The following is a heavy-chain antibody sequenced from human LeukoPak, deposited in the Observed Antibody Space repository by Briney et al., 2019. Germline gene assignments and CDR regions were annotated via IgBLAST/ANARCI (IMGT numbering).Heavy chain of an antibody. CDR2: TYYRSKWYN. CDR1: GDSVSSVSVA. Sequence: SQTLSLTCAISGDSVSSVSVAWNWIRQSPSRGLEWLGRTYYRSKWYNEYAVSVRGRININPDPSKNQFSLQLNCVTPEDTAVYYCALARSEYHYGMDVWGQGATVTVSS. V-gene: IGHV6-1*01. J-gene: IGHJ6*02. CDR3: ALARSEYHYGMDV.